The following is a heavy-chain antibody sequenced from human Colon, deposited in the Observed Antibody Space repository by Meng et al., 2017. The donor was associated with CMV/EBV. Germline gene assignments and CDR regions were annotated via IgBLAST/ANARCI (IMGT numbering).Heavy chain of an antibody. Sequence: GGSLRLSCAASGFTFSSYWMYWVRRSPGKGLMWVSHVNGDGTNTDYADFVKGRFSISRDDAKNTILLQMRSLRAEDTGVYFCVRGDKTYYFDSWGQGTLVTVSS. D-gene: IGHD2-8*01. CDR3: VRGDKTYYFDS. CDR1: GFTFSSYW. V-gene: IGHV3-74*01. CDR2: VNGDGTNT. J-gene: IGHJ5*01.